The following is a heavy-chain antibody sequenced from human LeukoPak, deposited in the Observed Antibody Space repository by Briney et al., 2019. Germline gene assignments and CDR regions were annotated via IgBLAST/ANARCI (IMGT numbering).Heavy chain of an antibody. Sequence: GGSLRLSCAASGFTFSSYWMSWVRQAPGKGLEWVANIKQDGSEKYYLDSVKGRFTISRDNAKNSLYLQMNRLRAEDTAVYYCASHDLNCSGGSCYSNWGQGTLVTVSS. CDR2: IKQDGSEK. D-gene: IGHD2-15*01. CDR3: ASHDLNCSGGSCYSN. V-gene: IGHV3-7*01. J-gene: IGHJ4*02. CDR1: GFTFSSYW.